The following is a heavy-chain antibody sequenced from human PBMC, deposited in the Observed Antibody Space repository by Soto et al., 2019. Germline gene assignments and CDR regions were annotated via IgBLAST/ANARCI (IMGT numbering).Heavy chain of an antibody. D-gene: IGHD2-21*01. J-gene: IGHJ2*01. CDR2: ISGGGDAT. V-gene: IGHV3-23*01. Sequence: EVQLLESGGDSVQPGGSVRLSCAGSGFTFINYAMNWVRQAPGKGLEWVSTISGGGDATFFADSVRGRFTFSRDNSKNTVTLQMNSLGVDDTAVYYCARKVVGSTSRPDYWYFDLSGRGTLVTVSS. CDR1: GFTFINYA. CDR3: ARKVVGSTSRPDYWYFDL.